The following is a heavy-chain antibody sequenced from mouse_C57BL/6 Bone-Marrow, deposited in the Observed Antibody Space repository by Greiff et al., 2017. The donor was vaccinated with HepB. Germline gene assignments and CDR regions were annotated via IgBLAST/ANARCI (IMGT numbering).Heavy chain of an antibody. D-gene: IGHD1-1*01. J-gene: IGHJ1*03. CDR3: AKGTTVVGDCYFDV. V-gene: IGHV2-4*01. CDR1: GFSLTSYG. Sequence: QVQLQQSGPGLVQPSQSLSITCTVSGFSLTSYGVHWVRQPPGKGLEWLGVIWSGGSTDYNAAFISRLSISKANSKSKVFSKMHSLQADDTAIYYCAKGTTVVGDCYFDVWGTGTTVTVSS. CDR2: IWSGGST.